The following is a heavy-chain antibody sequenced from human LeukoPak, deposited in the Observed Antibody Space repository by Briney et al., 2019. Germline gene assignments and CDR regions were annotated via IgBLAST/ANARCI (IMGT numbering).Heavy chain of an antibody. Sequence: GGSLRLSCAASGFTFNNAWMSWVRQATGKGLKWVARIKTKSQGGTTDYAAPVKGRFAISRDDSENRVYLRMNSLKSEDTAVYYCAVCLGEADTDYWGQGTRVTVSS. J-gene: IGHJ4*02. CDR2: IKTKSQGGTT. V-gene: IGHV3-15*05. CDR3: AVCLGEADTDY. CDR1: GFTFNNAW. D-gene: IGHD3-10*01.